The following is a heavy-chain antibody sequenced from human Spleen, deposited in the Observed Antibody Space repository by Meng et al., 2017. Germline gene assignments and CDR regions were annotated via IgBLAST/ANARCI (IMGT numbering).Heavy chain of an antibody. Sequence: QVQLQESGPGLVKPSETLSLTCTVSGGSISSYYWSWIRQPPGKGLEVIGYIYYSVSTNYNPSLKSRVTISADTSKNQFSLNLSSVTAADTAVAYCARGGWSLDYWGQGTLVTVSS. CDR1: GGSISSYY. CDR3: ARGGWSLDY. D-gene: IGHD2-15*01. CDR2: IYYSVST. J-gene: IGHJ4*02. V-gene: IGHV4-59*08.